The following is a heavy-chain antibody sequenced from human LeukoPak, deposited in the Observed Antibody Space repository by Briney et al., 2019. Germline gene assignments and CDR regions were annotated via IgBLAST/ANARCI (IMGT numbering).Heavy chain of an antibody. D-gene: IGHD3-16*01. J-gene: IGHJ4*02. V-gene: IGHV3-23*01. CDR1: GLSFTSFA. CDR2: LRGDGET. Sequence: GGSLRLSCAASGLSFTSFAMSWVRQAPARGPEWVSSLRGDGETFYADSVRGRFTLSRDDSRNTVYLQLNNLRVEDTAIYYCARASWVSSADAVRWGQGAQVTVSS. CDR3: ARASWVSSADAVR.